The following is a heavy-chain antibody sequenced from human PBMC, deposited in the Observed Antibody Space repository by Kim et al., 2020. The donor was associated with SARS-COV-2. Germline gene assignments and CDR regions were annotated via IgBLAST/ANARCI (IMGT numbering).Heavy chain of an antibody. Sequence: SETLSLTCTVSGGSISSYYWSWIRQPPGKGLEWIGYIYYSGSTNYNPSLKSRVTISVDTSKNQFSLKLSSVTAADTAVYYCARGPDILTGSSRDVPWGQGTLVTVSS. CDR1: GGSISSYY. CDR3: ARGPDILTGSSRDVP. J-gene: IGHJ5*02. D-gene: IGHD3-9*01. V-gene: IGHV4-59*01. CDR2: IYYSGST.